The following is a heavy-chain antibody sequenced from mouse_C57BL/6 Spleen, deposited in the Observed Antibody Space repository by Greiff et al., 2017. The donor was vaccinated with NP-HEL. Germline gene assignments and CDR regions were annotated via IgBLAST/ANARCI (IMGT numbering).Heavy chain of an antibody. CDR3: AREGTTVLDY. Sequence: EVQRVESEGGLVQPGSSMKLSCTASGFTFSDYYMAWVRQVPEKGLEWVANINYDGSSTYYLDSLKSRFIISRDNAKNILYLQMSSLKSEDTATYYCAREGTTVLDYWGQGTTLTVSS. J-gene: IGHJ2*01. CDR2: INYDGSST. CDR1: GFTFSDYY. D-gene: IGHD1-1*01. V-gene: IGHV5-16*01.